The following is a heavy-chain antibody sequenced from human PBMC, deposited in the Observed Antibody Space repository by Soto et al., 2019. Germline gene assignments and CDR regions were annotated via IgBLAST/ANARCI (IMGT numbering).Heavy chain of an antibody. CDR2: LYYTGRT. V-gene: IGHV4-39*02. CDR3: ARRLARGVIGWFDP. Sequence: PSETLSLTCTVSGGSTSSGTYYWGWIRQPPGEGLEWIGSLYYTGRTYYSPSLKSRVTISVDTSKNHFSLNLTSVTAADTDVYYCARRLARGVIGWFDPWGQGTLVTVSS. D-gene: IGHD3-10*01. J-gene: IGHJ5*02. CDR1: GGSTSSGTYY.